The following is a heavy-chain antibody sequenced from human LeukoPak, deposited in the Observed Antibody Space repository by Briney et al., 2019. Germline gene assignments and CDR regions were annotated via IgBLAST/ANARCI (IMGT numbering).Heavy chain of an antibody. D-gene: IGHD1-7*01. Sequence: GGSLRLSCAASGFTFSHYSMNWVRQAPGRGLEWVSSISSSRSYIYHADSVKGRFTISRDNAKNSLYLQMNSLRAEDTAVYYCARDPLGTTGFYGMDVWGQGTTVTVSS. CDR3: ARDPLGTTGFYGMDV. V-gene: IGHV3-21*01. J-gene: IGHJ6*02. CDR1: GFTFSHYS. CDR2: ISSSRSYI.